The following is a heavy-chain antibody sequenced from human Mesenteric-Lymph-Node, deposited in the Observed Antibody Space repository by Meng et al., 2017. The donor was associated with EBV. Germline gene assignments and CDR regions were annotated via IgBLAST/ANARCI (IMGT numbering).Heavy chain of an antibody. Sequence: QVTLVQSRYDFKKPGASVNVSCKTSEYTFTSNAINWGRQAPGQGLEWMGWINTNTGNPTYAQGFTGRFVFSLDTSVSTAYLQISSLKAEDTAIYYCARGLWFGELIDRVTFDYWGQGTLVTVSS. CDR2: INTNTGNP. CDR1: EYTFTSNA. CDR3: ARGLWFGELIDRVTFDY. D-gene: IGHD3-10*01. J-gene: IGHJ4*02. V-gene: IGHV7-4-1*02.